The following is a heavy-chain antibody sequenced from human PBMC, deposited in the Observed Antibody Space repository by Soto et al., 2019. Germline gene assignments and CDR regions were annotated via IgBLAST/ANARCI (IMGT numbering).Heavy chain of an antibody. Sequence: SETLSLTCTVSGGSISSYYCSWIRQPPGRGLEWIGYIYYSGSTNYNPSLKSRVTISVDTSKNQFSLKLSSVTAADTAVYYCARGEISSNVLRYFDWPRAFDYWGQGTLVTVSS. D-gene: IGHD3-9*01. V-gene: IGHV4-59*01. CDR1: GGSISSYY. CDR3: ARGEISSNVLRYFDWPRAFDY. J-gene: IGHJ4*02. CDR2: IYYSGST.